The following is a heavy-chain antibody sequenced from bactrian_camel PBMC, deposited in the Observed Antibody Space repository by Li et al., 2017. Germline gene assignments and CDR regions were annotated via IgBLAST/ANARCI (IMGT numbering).Heavy chain of an antibody. J-gene: IGHJ4*01. Sequence: HVQLVESGGGSVQAGGSLRLSCAASGRTYSKWCMGWFRQISGKEREGVANIDEEGRTCYGDSVKGRFTISKDHVQNTLYLQMNGLKVEDSAMYYCAAYVRCYYSHYGPGMGPTATFGQRTQVTVS. D-gene: IGHD3*01. CDR1: GRTYSKWC. V-gene: IGHV3S57*01. CDR2: IDEEGRT.